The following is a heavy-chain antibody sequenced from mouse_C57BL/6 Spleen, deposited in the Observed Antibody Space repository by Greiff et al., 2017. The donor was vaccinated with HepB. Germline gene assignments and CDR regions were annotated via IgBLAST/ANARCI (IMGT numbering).Heavy chain of an antibody. CDR3: ARVGLGQLRLRYAMDY. D-gene: IGHD3-2*02. Sequence: VQLQQPGAELVKPGASVKMSCKASGYTFTSYWITWVKQRPGQGLEWIGDIYPGSGSTNYNEKFKSKATLTVDTSSSTAYMQLSSLTSEDSAVYYCARVGLGQLRLRYAMDYWGQGTSVTVSS. J-gene: IGHJ4*01. V-gene: IGHV1-55*01. CDR1: GYTFTSYW. CDR2: IYPGSGST.